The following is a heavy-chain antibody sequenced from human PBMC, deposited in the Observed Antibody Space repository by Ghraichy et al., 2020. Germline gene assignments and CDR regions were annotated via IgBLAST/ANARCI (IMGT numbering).Heavy chain of an antibody. CDR2: INHSGST. Sequence: SETLSLTCAVYGGSFSGYYWSWIRQPPGKGLEWIGEINHSGSTNYNPSLKSRVTISVDTSKNQFSLKLSSVTAADTAVYYCARLGDLWSNYVRGEYYFDYWGQGTLVTVSS. V-gene: IGHV4-34*01. CDR3: ARLGDLWSNYVRGEYYFDY. D-gene: IGHD3-10*02. J-gene: IGHJ4*02. CDR1: GGSFSGYY.